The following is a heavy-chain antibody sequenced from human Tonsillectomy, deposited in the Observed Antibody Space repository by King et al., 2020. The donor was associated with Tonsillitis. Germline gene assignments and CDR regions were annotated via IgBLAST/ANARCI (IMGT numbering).Heavy chain of an antibody. V-gene: IGHV1-18*01. CDR3: ATEKGATGSYFDY. CDR2: ISAYIGNT. D-gene: IGHD1-26*01. J-gene: IGHJ4*02. Sequence: VQLVESGAEVKKPGASVKVSCKASGYTFTNYGISWVRQAPGQGLEWMGGISAYIGNTNNAQNFQGRVTMTTDTSTRTAYMELRSLRSDDTAVYYCATEKGATGSYFDYWGQGTLVTVSS. CDR1: GYTFTNYG.